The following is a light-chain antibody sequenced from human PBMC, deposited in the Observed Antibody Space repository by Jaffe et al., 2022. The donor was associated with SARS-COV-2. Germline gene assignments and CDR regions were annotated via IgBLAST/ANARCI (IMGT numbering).Light chain of an antibody. CDR2: AAS. J-gene: IGKJ1*01. V-gene: IGKV3-15*01. CDR1: QSARGN. Sequence: EIVMTQSPATLSVSPGEEATLSCRASQSARGNVAWYQQKPGQAPRLLIYAASTRATGVPVRFSGSGSGTEFTLTVSSLQSEDFGVYFCQQYGNWPPWTFGQGTKLEIK. CDR3: QQYGNWPPWT.